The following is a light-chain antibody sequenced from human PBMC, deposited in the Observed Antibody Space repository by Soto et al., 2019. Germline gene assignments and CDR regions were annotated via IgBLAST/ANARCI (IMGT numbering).Light chain of an antibody. CDR2: LGS. CDR3: MQALQTPLT. Sequence: VLTQSPLSLPVTPGEPASISCRSNQSLLHSNGYNYLDWYLQKPGQSPQLLIFLGSSRASGVPARFGGSGSGTDFTLKISRLEAEDVGVYYCMQALQTPLTFGGGTKVEIK. CDR1: QSLLHSNGYNY. V-gene: IGKV2-28*01. J-gene: IGKJ4*01.